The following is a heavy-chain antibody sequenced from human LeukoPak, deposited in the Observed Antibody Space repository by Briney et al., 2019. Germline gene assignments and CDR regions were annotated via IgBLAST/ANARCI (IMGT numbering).Heavy chain of an antibody. D-gene: IGHD3-3*01. CDR3: AKDVRITIFGVVIRYFDY. J-gene: IGHJ4*02. CDR2: ISGSGGST. V-gene: IGHV3-23*01. Sequence: GASLRLSCAASGSTFSSYAMSWVRQAPGKGLEWVSAISGSGGSTYYADSVKGRFTISRDNSKNTLYLQMNSLRAEDTAVYYCAKDVRITIFGVVIRYFDYWGQGTLVTVSS. CDR1: GSTFSSYA.